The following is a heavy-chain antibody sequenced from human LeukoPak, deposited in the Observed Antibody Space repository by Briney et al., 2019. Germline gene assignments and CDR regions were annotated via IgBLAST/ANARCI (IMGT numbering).Heavy chain of an antibody. J-gene: IGHJ4*02. Sequence: SETLSLTCTVSGGSLTSYYWSWVRQTPGKSLELIGYIYYTGSTNYNPSLRSRVTISVHTPKNQFSLKLSSVTAADTAVYYCARMSFYGSGTYSPLDYWGQGTLVAVSS. CDR1: GGSLTSYY. CDR2: IYYTGST. V-gene: IGHV4-59*01. CDR3: ARMSFYGSGTYSPLDY. D-gene: IGHD3-10*01.